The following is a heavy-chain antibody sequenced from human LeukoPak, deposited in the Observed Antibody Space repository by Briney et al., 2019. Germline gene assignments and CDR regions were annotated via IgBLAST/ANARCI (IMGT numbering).Heavy chain of an antibody. D-gene: IGHD3-22*01. Sequence: GRSLRLSCAASGFTFSSYGMHWVRQAPGKGLEWVAVIWYDGSNKYYADSVKGRFTISRDNSKNTLYLQMNSLRAEDTAVYYCAKLKYYYESSGYYYGDRDYYFDYWGQGTLVTVSS. V-gene: IGHV3-33*06. CDR1: GFTFSSYG. CDR3: AKLKYYYESSGYYYGDRDYYFDY. CDR2: IWYDGSNK. J-gene: IGHJ4*02.